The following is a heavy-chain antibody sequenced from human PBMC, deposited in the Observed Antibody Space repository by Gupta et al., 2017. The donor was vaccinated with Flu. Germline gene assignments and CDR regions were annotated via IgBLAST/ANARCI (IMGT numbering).Heavy chain of an antibody. Sequence: QVQLQQWGAGLLKPSETLSLTCAVYGGSFSGYYWSWIRQPPGKGLEWIGEINHSGSTNYNPSLKSRVTISVDTSKNQFSLKLSSVTAADTAVYYCARKKSLGYCSSTSCYRGPFDYWGQGTLVTVSS. CDR1: GGSFSGYY. CDR2: INHSGST. CDR3: ARKKSLGYCSSTSCYRGPFDY. J-gene: IGHJ4*02. D-gene: IGHD2-2*01. V-gene: IGHV4-34*01.